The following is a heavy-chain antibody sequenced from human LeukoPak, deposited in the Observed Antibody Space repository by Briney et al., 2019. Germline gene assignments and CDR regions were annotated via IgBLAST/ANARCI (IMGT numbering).Heavy chain of an antibody. J-gene: IGHJ4*02. D-gene: IGHD1-7*01. V-gene: IGHV4-38-2*02. CDR2: IYHSGSI. CDR1: GYSISSNYY. CDR3: ARALEGTTGRFDY. Sequence: SETLSLTCTVSGYSISSNYYWGWIRQPPGKRLEWIGNIYHSGSISYNPSLKSRVTISVDTSKNQFSLKLTSVTAADTAVYYCARALEGTTGRFDYWGKGTLVTVSS.